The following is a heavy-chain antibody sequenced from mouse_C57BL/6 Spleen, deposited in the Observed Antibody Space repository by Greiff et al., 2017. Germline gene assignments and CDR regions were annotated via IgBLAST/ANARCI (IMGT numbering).Heavy chain of an antibody. V-gene: IGHV3-6*01. Sequence: EVQLVESGPGLVKPSQSLSLTCSVTGYSITSGYYWNWIRQFPGNKLEWMGYISYDGSNNYNPSLKNRISITRDTSKNQFFLKLNSVTTEDTATYYCARDKTYAMDYWGQGTSVTVSS. J-gene: IGHJ4*01. CDR3: ARDKTYAMDY. CDR1: GYSITSGYY. CDR2: ISYDGSN.